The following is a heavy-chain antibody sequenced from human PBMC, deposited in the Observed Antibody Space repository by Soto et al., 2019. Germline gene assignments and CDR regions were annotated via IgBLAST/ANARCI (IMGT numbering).Heavy chain of an antibody. J-gene: IGHJ6*03. Sequence: SGPTLVKPTQTLTLTCTFSGFSLSTSGVGVGWIRQPPGKALEWLALIYWDDDKRYSPSLKSRLTITKDTSKNQVVLTMTNMDPVDTATYYCAHHPGKYSSGWYEDYYYMDVWGKGTTVTVSS. CDR2: IYWDDDK. CDR3: AHHPGKYSSGWYEDYYYMDV. V-gene: IGHV2-5*02. D-gene: IGHD6-19*01. CDR1: GFSLSTSGVG.